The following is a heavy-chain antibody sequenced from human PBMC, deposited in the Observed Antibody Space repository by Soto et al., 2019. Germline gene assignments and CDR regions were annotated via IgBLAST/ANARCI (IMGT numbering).Heavy chain of an antibody. CDR2: VWFDGKNK. D-gene: IGHD2-8*01. CDR3: ARDYRNTGIDHQSAEADDARESGFPTDL. V-gene: IGHV3-33*01. CDR1: GFAFTIYG. J-gene: IGHJ4*02. Sequence: QVQLVESGGGVVQPGRSLRRSCAASGFAFTIYGMHWVRQAPGKGLEWVAVVWFDGKNKYYADSAKGRFTISRDNSTSTLYLQVYGLRSDETAVYDCARDYRNTGIDHQSAEADDARESGFPTDLWGQGTVVNVSS.